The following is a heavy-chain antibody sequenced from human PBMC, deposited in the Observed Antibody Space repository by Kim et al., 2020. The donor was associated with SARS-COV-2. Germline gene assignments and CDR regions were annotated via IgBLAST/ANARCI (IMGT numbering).Heavy chain of an antibody. CDR3: ARVGLIARSLSENY. V-gene: IGHV3-7*03. D-gene: IGHD3-16*01. J-gene: IGHJ4*02. Sequence: GGSLRLSCAASGFTFSSYWMSWVRQAPGKGLEWVANIKQDGSGKYYVDSVKGRFTISRDNAKNSLYLQMNSLRAEDTAVYYCARVGLIARSLSENYWGQGTLVTVSS. CDR1: GFTFSSYW. CDR2: IKQDGSGK.